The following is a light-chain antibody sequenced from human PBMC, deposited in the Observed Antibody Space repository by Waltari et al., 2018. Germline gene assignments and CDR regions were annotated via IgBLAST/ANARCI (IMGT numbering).Light chain of an antibody. CDR2: ATS. Sequence: EIVLTQSPGTLSLSPGDRATLSCRASQSVGSQYLAWYQQKPGQAPRLLIYATSTRATGIPDRFSGGGSGTGFTLTISRLEPEDFAVYYCHQCDASPQTFGQGTKVEI. CDR1: QSVGSQY. CDR3: HQCDASPQT. J-gene: IGKJ1*01. V-gene: IGKV3-20*01.